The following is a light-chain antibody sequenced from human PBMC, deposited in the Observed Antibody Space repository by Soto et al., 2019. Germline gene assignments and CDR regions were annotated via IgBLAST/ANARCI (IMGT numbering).Light chain of an antibody. Sequence: ELVMTQSPATLSVSPGDRATLSCRASQSVSGTLAWYQQKPGQAPRLLIYGASTRATGIPARFSGSGSGTEFTLTISSLQYEDFAVYYCQLYNNWPPLTFGGGTKVEIK. J-gene: IGKJ4*01. CDR1: QSVSGT. CDR3: QLYNNWPPLT. CDR2: GAS. V-gene: IGKV3-15*01.